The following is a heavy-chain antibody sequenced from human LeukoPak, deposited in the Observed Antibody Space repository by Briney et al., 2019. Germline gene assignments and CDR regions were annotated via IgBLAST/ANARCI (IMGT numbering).Heavy chain of an antibody. J-gene: IGHJ4*02. V-gene: IGHV1-2*02. CDR3: ANDRGTFAIGDY. D-gene: IGHD3-16*02. CDR1: GYTFTGYY. Sequence: RASVKVSCKASGYTFTGYYIHWVRQAPGQGLERMGWIIPNSGDTNYAQKFQGRVTMTRDTSISTAYMELSRLRSDDTAVYYCANDRGTFAIGDYWGQGTLVTVSS. CDR2: IIPNSGDT.